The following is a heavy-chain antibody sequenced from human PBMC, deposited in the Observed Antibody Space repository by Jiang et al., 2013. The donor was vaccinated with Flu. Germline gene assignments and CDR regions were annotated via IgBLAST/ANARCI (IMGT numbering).Heavy chain of an antibody. J-gene: IGHJ4*02. Sequence: AVKLSCKTSGYIFTSFYMHWVRQAPGQGLEWMGLVNPSGGSTSLAQKFVGRVTMTSDTSTTTVYMEMSSLTSEDTAVYFCARGEYSNGASFDNWGQGTLVSVSS. CDR2: VNPSGGST. V-gene: IGHV1-46*01. CDR1: GYIFTSFY. D-gene: IGHD2-8*01. CDR3: ARGEYSNGASFDN.